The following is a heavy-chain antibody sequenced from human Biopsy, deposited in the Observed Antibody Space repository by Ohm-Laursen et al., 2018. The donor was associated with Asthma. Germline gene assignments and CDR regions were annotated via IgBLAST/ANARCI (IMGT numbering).Heavy chain of an antibody. D-gene: IGHD6-6*01. CDR1: GFTFHNYV. J-gene: IGHJ4*02. Sequence: SLRLSCAAAGFTFHNYVMHWVCQAPGKGLGRVAGIFFDGSNKYYADSVKGRFTISRDNSKDTLYLQVNSLRGDDTAVYYCARGKTWGRSYYFDYWGQGTLVTVSS. CDR2: IFFDGSNK. CDR3: ARGKTWGRSYYFDY. V-gene: IGHV3-30-3*01.